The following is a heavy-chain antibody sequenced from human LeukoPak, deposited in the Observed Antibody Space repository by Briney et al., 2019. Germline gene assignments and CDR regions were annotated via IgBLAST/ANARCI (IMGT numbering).Heavy chain of an antibody. Sequence: GGSLRLSCAAPGFTVSNNFMSRVRQAPGKGLEWVSVIYRGGTTYYADSVRGRFTISRDSSKNTLYLQMNSLRAEDTAVYYCGGGDGHNHGDYWGQGTLVTVSS. D-gene: IGHD5-24*01. CDR3: GGGDGHNHGDY. CDR1: GFTVSNNF. J-gene: IGHJ4*02. V-gene: IGHV3-53*01. CDR2: IYRGGTT.